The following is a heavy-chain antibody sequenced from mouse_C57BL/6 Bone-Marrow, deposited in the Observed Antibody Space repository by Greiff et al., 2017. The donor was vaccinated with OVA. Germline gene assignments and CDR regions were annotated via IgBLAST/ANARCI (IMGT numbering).Heavy chain of an antibody. D-gene: IGHD1-1*01. CDR2: IFPGSGST. CDR1: GYTFTDYY. J-gene: IGHJ3*01. V-gene: IGHV1-75*01. CDR3: ARDYGSSYRFAY. Sequence: VQLQQSGTVLARPGASVKMSCKASGYTFTDYYINWVKQRPGQGLEWIGWIFPGSGSTYYNEKFKGKATLTVDKSSSTAYMLLSSLTSEDSAVYFCARDYGSSYRFAYWGQGTLVTVSA.